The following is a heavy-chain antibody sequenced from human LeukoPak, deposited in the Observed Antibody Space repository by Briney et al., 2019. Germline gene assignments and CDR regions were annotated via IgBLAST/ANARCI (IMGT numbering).Heavy chain of an antibody. Sequence: ASVKVSCKASGYIFTGYYIHWVRQAPGQGLEWMGWINPNSGGTNYPQKFQGRVTMTRDTSISTAYMELSRLRSDDTAVYYCASFYFAGIAVAGNWFDPWGQGTLVTVSS. CDR2: INPNSGGT. D-gene: IGHD6-19*01. V-gene: IGHV1-2*02. J-gene: IGHJ5*02. CDR1: GYIFTGYY. CDR3: ASFYFAGIAVAGNWFDP.